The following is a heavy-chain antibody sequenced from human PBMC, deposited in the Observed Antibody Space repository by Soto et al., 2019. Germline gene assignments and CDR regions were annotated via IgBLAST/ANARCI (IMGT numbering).Heavy chain of an antibody. CDR2: IYYSGST. D-gene: IGHD2-15*01. CDR3: ARPRHGYGNIVVPGDYWFDP. J-gene: IGHJ5*02. CDR1: GGSISSSSYY. Sequence: PSQTLSLTCTVSGGSISSSSYYWGWIRQPPGKGLEWIGSIYYSGSTYYNPSLKSRVTISVDTSKNQFSLKLSSVTAADTAVYYCARPRHGYGNIVVPGDYWFDPWGQGTLVTXSS. V-gene: IGHV4-39*01.